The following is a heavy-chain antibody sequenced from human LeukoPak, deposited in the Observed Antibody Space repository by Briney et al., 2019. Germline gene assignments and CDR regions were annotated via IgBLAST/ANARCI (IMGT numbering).Heavy chain of an antibody. CDR2: INWNGGST. CDR3: AKGFLESSYGMDV. D-gene: IGHD3-3*01. Sequence: GGSLRLSCAASGFTFDDYGMSWVRQAPGKGLEWVSGINWNGGSTGYADSVKGRFTISRDNAKSSLYLQMNSLRAEDTALYYCAKGFLESSYGMDVWGQGTTVTVSS. J-gene: IGHJ6*02. CDR1: GFTFDDYG. V-gene: IGHV3-20*04.